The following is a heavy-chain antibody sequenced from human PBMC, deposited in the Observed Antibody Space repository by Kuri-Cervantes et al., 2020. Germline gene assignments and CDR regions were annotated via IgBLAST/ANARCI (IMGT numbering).Heavy chain of an antibody. J-gene: IGHJ4*02. D-gene: IGHD3-3*01. CDR3: ATVQVLRFLEWFSY. CDR2: INAGNGNT. V-gene: IGHV1-3*01. Sequence: ASVKVSCKASGYTFTSYAMHWVRQAPGQRLEWMGWINAGNGNTKYSQKFQGRVTITRDTSTDTAYMELSSLRSEDAAVYYCATVQVLRFLEWFSYWGQGTLVTVSS. CDR1: GYTFTSYA.